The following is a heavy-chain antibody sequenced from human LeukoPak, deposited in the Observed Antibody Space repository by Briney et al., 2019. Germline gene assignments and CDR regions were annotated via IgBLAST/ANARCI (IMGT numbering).Heavy chain of an antibody. Sequence: ASVKVSCKASGYTFTSYYMHWVRQAPGQGLEWMGGIIPIFGTANYAQKFQGRVTITADESTSTAYMELSSLRSEDTAVYYCARIRGSYYAASEFDYWGQGTLVTVSS. CDR2: IIPIFGTA. D-gene: IGHD1-26*01. CDR1: GYTFTSYY. V-gene: IGHV1-69*13. J-gene: IGHJ4*02. CDR3: ARIRGSYYAASEFDY.